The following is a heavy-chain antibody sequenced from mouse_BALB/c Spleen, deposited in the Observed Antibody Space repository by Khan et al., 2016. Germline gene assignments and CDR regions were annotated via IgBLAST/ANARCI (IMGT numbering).Heavy chain of an antibody. CDR1: GFTFSRFG. J-gene: IGHJ2*01. CDR3: ARGDY. CDR2: ISSGSSTI. Sequence: EVELVESGGGLVQPGGSRKLSCAASGFTFSRFGMHWVRQAPEKGLEWVAYISSGSSTIYSADTLKGRFTLSRDHPKNALFLQMTSLRSEDTAMYYCARGDYWGQGTTLTVSS. V-gene: IGHV5-17*02.